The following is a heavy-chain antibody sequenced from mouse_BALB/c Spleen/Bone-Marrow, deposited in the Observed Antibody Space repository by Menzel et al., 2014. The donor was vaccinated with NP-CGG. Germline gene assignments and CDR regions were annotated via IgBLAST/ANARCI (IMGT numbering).Heavy chain of an antibody. D-gene: IGHD1-1*01. CDR3: AREDYYYGSPFAY. Sequence: EVQLQQSGPGLVKPSQSLSLTCSVTGYSITSGYYWNWIRQFPGNKLEWMGYISYDGSNNYNPSLKNRISITRDTSKNQLFLKLNSVTTEDTATYYCAREDYYYGSPFAYWGQGTLVTVSA. V-gene: IGHV3-6*02. CDR1: GYSITSGYY. J-gene: IGHJ3*01. CDR2: ISYDGSN.